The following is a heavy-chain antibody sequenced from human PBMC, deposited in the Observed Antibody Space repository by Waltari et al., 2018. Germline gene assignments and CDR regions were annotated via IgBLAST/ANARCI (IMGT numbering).Heavy chain of an antibody. V-gene: IGHV4-39*01. CDR3: ARAFYGDLFYFDY. J-gene: IGHJ4*02. Sequence: QLQLQESGPGLVKPSETLSLTCTVSGGSISSSSYYWGWIRQPPGKGLEWIGSIYYRWSTYYNPSLKSRVTISVDTSKNQFSLKLSSVTAADTAVYYCARAFYGDLFYFDYWGQGTLVTVSS. D-gene: IGHD4-17*01. CDR1: GGSISSSSYY. CDR2: IYYRWST.